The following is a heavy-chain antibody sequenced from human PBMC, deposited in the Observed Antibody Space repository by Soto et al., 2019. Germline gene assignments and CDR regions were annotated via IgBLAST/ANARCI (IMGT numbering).Heavy chain of an antibody. D-gene: IGHD1-1*01. CDR1: GDSISSGNHY. CDR3: DSKEYGTAYFDT. V-gene: IGHV4-30-4*01. CDR2: IFYSGTA. J-gene: IGHJ5*02. Sequence: KPSETLSLTCTVSGDSISSGNHYWSWIRQPPGKGLEWIGYIFYSGTAYYNPSLKSRLTISVDTSKNQFSLKLSSVTAADTAVYYPDSKEYGTAYFDTWGQGSLVTVSS.